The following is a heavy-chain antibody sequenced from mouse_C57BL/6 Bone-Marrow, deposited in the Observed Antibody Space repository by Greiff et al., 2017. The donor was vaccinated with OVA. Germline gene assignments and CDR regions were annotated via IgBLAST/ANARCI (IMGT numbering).Heavy chain of an antibody. CDR1: GYTFTSYW. J-gene: IGHJ2*01. Sequence: QVQLKQSGAELVKPGASVKLSCKASGYTFTSYWMHWVKQRPGQGLEWIGMIHPNSGSTNYNEKFKSKATLTVDKSSSTAYMQLSSLTSEDSAVYYCARTDYGNFDYWGQGTTLTVSS. CDR2: IHPNSGST. D-gene: IGHD2-1*01. V-gene: IGHV1-64*01. CDR3: ARTDYGNFDY.